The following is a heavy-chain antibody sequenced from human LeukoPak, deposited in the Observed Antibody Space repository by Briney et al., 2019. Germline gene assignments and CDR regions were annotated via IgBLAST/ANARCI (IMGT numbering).Heavy chain of an antibody. CDR2: INPNSGGT. CDR1: GYTFTDYY. CDR3: ARVGRSVEVPSATGAYFDY. J-gene: IGHJ4*02. V-gene: IGHV1-2*02. Sequence: ASVKVSCKASGYTFTDYYMHWVRQAPGQGLEWMGWINPNSGGTNYAQKFQGRVTMTRDTSISTAYMELSRLRSVDTAVYYCARVGRSVEVPSATGAYFDYWGQGTLVTVSS. D-gene: IGHD2-2*01.